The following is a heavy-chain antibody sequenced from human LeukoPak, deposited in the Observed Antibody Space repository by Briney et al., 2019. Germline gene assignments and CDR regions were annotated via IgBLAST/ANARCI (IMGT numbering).Heavy chain of an antibody. CDR3: ARHMWRDDILTGRFDY. J-gene: IGHJ4*02. Sequence: PSETLSLTCTVSGDSISSGDYYWSWIRQPAGKGLEWIGRISSSGSTNYNPPLKSRVTISVDTSKNQFSLKLSSVTAADTAVYYCARHMWRDDILTGRFDYWGQGTLVTVSS. V-gene: IGHV4-61*02. CDR2: ISSSGST. D-gene: IGHD3-9*01. CDR1: GDSISSGDYY.